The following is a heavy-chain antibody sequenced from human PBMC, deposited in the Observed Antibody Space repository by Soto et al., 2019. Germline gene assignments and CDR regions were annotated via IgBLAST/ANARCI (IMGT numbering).Heavy chain of an antibody. J-gene: IGHJ4*02. V-gene: IGHV3-23*01. D-gene: IGHD6-19*01. Sequence: EVQVLESGGDLVQPGGSLRLSCAASGFTFSTYAMSWVRQAPGKGLEWVSAIGRSGDITYYADSVKGRFTISRDNSKNTLFLQMSSLRAEYTAVYYCVATSRDSCWSGAYGGQGTLVTVTS. CDR2: IGRSGDIT. CDR1: GFTFSTYA. CDR3: VATSRDSCWSGAY.